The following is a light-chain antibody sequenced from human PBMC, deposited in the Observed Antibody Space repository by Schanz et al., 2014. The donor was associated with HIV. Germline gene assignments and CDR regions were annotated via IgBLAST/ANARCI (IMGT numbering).Light chain of an antibody. CDR3: QKYYASPRT. CDR2: GAS. V-gene: IGKV3-20*01. Sequence: EIVLTQSPGTLSLSPGERATLSCRASQSVSSSYLAGYQQKPGQAPRLLIYGASSRATGTPDRFTGSGSGRDLTLTISRLGPEDGAVYSGQKYYASPRTFGQGTRLESK. J-gene: IGKJ1*01. CDR1: QSVSSSY.